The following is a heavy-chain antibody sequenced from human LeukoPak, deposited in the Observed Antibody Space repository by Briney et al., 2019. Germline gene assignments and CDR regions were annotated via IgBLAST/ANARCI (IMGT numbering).Heavy chain of an antibody. CDR2: IYYSGST. J-gene: IGHJ4*02. CDR1: GGSISSSSYY. D-gene: IGHD3-10*01. CDR3: ARDHPGFWGVIIRPFDY. V-gene: IGHV4-39*07. Sequence: SETLSLTCTVSGGSISSSSYYWGWIRQPPGKGLEWIGSIYYSGSTYYNPSLKSRVTISVDTSKNQFSLKLSSVTAADTAVYYCARDHPGFWGVIIRPFDYWGQGTLVTVSS.